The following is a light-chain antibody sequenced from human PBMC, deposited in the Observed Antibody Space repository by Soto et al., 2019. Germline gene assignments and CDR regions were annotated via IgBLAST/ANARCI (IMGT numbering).Light chain of an antibody. J-gene: IGLJ3*02. CDR3: SSYNPPTWV. V-gene: IGLV2-14*03. CDR2: DVS. Sequence: QSVLTQPASVSGSLGQSITISCSGSSRDIGVYNYVSWYQQYPGTAPKLIIFDVSNRPSGVSDRFSGSKSGSTASLTIPGLQAEAEADYYCSSYNPPTWVFGGGTKLTVL. CDR1: SRDIGVYNY.